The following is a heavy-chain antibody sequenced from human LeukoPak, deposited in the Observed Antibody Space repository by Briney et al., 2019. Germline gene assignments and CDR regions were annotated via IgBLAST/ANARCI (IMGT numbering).Heavy chain of an antibody. J-gene: IGHJ4*02. CDR1: GFTFSSYA. Sequence: GGSLRLSCAASGFTFSSYAMSWVRQAPGKGLEWVSAISGSGGSTYYADSVKGRFTISRDNSKNTLYLQMNSLRAEDTAVYYCARGPTYYYDSSGYFDYWGQGTLVTVSS. CDR3: ARGPTYYYDSSGYFDY. D-gene: IGHD3-22*01. CDR2: ISGSGGST. V-gene: IGHV3-23*01.